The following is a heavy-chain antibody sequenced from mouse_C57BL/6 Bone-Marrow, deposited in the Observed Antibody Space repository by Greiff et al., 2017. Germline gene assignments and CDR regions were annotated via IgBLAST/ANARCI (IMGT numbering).Heavy chain of an antibody. CDR1: GYTFTDYE. CDR2: IDPETGGT. V-gene: IGHV1-15*01. CDR3: TSRDGYPWYFDV. J-gene: IGHJ1*03. D-gene: IGHD2-3*01. Sequence: VQLQQSGAELVRPGASVTLSCKASGYTFTDYEMHWVKQTPVHGLEWIGAIDPETGGTAYNQKFKGKAILTADKSSSTAYMELRSLTSEDSAVYYCTSRDGYPWYFDVWGTGTTVTVSS.